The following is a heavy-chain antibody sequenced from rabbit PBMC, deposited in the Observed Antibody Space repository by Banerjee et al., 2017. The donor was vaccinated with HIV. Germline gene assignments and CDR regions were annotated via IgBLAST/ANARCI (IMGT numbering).Heavy chain of an antibody. CDR1: GFDFSSYY. Sequence: QLKESGGGLVQAGGSLKLSCIASGFDFSSYYMSWVRQAPGKGLEWIGYIDPVFGSTDYASWANGRFTISSDNAQNTLYLQLNSLTAADTATYFCARYYTYGYGAYGHTNLRGPGTLVTVS. CDR3: ARYYTYGYGAYGHTNL. CDR2: IDPVFGST. J-gene: IGHJ6*01. V-gene: IGHV1S7*01. D-gene: IGHD6-1*01.